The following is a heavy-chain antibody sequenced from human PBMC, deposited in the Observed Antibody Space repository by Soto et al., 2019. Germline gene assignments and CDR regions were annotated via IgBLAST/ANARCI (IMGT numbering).Heavy chain of an antibody. CDR1: GFTFSSYA. Sequence: QVQLVESGGGVVQPGRSLRLSCAASGFTFSSYAMHWVRQAPGKGLEWVAVISYDGSNKYYADSVKGRFTISRDNSKNTLYLQMNSLRAEDTAVYYCARDIGSSSIGYYYYGMDVWGQGTTVTVSS. CDR2: ISYDGSNK. D-gene: IGHD6-6*01. J-gene: IGHJ6*02. V-gene: IGHV3-30-3*01. CDR3: ARDIGSSSIGYYYYGMDV.